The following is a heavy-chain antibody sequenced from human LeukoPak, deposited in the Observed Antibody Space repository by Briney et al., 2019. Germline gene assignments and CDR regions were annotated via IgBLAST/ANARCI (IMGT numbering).Heavy chain of an antibody. J-gene: IGHJ4*02. CDR3: AKVRLNYDGRGLRYYFDY. Sequence: PGGSLRLSCAASGFTFSSYAMSWVRQAPGKGLEWVSAISGSGGSTYYADSVKGRFTISRDNSKNTLYLQMNSLRAEDTAVYYCAKVRLNYDGRGLRYYFDYWGQGTLVTVSS. D-gene: IGHD3-22*01. V-gene: IGHV3-23*01. CDR2: ISGSGGST. CDR1: GFTFSSYA.